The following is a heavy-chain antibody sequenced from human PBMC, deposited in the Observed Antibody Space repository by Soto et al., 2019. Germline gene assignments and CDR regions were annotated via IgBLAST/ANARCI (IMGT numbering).Heavy chain of an antibody. Sequence: EVQLVESGGGLVQPGGSLRLSCAASGFNFGSYEMNWVRQAPGKGLEWVSYISSTGTSMDYADSVKGRFTISRDNAKNSLFLQLNSLRDEDTAVYYCARETHFIDYWGQGTLVSVSA. J-gene: IGHJ4*02. CDR1: GFNFGSYE. V-gene: IGHV3-48*03. CDR3: ARETHFIDY. CDR2: ISSTGTSM.